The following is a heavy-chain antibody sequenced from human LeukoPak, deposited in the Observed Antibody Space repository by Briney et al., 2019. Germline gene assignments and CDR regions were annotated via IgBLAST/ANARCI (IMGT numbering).Heavy chain of an antibody. CDR3: ARLSSGLDY. J-gene: IGHJ4*02. CDR1: GAFISSSSYY. V-gene: IGHV4-39*01. CDR2: IYYSGIS. Sequence: SETLSLTCSVSGAFISSSSYYSGWIRQPPGKGLEWIGNIYYSGISYYSPSLKSRVTISVDTSKNQFSLKLSSVTAADTAVYYCARLSSGLDYWGQGTLVTVSS. D-gene: IGHD3-22*01.